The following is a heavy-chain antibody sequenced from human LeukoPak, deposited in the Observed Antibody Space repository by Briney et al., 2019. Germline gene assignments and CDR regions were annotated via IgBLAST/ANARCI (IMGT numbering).Heavy chain of an antibody. CDR2: INQDGTEK. Sequence: GESLRLSCAASGFTFTTYWMSWVRQLPGKGLEWVANINQDGTEKYYVDSVKGRFTISRDNAKNSLYLQMNSLRAEDTAVYYCARGFFIAAAGADYWGQGTLVTVSS. D-gene: IGHD6-13*01. CDR1: GFTFTTYW. CDR3: ARGFFIAAAGADY. V-gene: IGHV3-7*04. J-gene: IGHJ4*02.